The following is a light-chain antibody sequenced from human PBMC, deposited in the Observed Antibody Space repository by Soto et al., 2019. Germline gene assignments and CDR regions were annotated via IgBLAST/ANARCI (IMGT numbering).Light chain of an antibody. CDR3: QHYNSYGT. CDR2: GAS. J-gene: IGKJ1*01. V-gene: IGKV1-5*01. Sequence: DIQLTQSPPTLSSSVGDRVTITCRASQPISSWLAWYHQKPGKAPNLLIFGASNLESGVPSRFSGSGSGTEFTLTISSLQPDDFATYYCQHYNSYGTFGQGTKVDI. CDR1: QPISSW.